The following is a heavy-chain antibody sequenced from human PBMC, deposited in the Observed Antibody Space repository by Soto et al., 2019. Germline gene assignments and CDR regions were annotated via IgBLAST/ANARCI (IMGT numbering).Heavy chain of an antibody. V-gene: IGHV4-39*01. Sequence: GTLCLTCTVSGGSISSNVYDWGWMGQRPGKGREGIGNIHYSGSTYYDSALQSRVTISIDTAKNQFSLKLSSVTATDTAVYYCASQHYYASSGYYVVYWGQGTLVTVS. CDR1: GGSISSNVYD. CDR2: IHYSGST. J-gene: IGHJ4*02. D-gene: IGHD3-22*01. CDR3: ASQHYYASSGYYVVY.